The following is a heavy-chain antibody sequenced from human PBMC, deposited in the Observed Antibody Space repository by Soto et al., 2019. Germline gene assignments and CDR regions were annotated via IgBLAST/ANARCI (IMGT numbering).Heavy chain of an antibody. CDR1: GFIFSRYR. V-gene: IGHV3-23*01. Sequence: GGSLRLSCAVSGFIFSRYRMNWVRQAPGKGLEWVSGISGSGDSTYYADSVKGRFTISRDNSKNTLYLQMNSLRAEDTAVYYCAKGVPGIAVAGTGYFQHWGQGTLVTVSS. CDR2: ISGSGDST. CDR3: AKGVPGIAVAGTGYFQH. J-gene: IGHJ1*01. D-gene: IGHD6-19*01.